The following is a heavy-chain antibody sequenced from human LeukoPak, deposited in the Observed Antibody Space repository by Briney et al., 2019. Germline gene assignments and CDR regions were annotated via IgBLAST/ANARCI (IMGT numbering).Heavy chain of an antibody. CDR2: FDPEDGET. Sequence: ASVKVSCKVSGYTLTELSMHWVRQAPGKGLEWMGGFDPEDGETIYAQKFQGRVTMTEDTSTDTAYMELSSLRSEDTAVYYCATDTPGPYSSSWYCFDYWGQGTLVTVSS. V-gene: IGHV1-24*01. CDR1: GYTLTELS. CDR3: ATDTPGPYSSSWYCFDY. D-gene: IGHD6-13*01. J-gene: IGHJ4*02.